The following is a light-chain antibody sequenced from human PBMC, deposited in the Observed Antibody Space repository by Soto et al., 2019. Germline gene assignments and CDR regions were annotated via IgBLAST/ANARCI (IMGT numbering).Light chain of an antibody. CDR1: QMIARW. J-gene: IGKJ2*01. V-gene: IGKV1-5*01. CDR3: LQYNTFPHT. Sequence: IQMTQSPSTLSASVGDTVTLTCRSSQMIARWLAWYQQKPGTAPRLIIYDATSLQSGVPSRFSASASGTDFTLTISSLHPDDFATYYCLQYNTFPHTFGQGTQLEI. CDR2: DAT.